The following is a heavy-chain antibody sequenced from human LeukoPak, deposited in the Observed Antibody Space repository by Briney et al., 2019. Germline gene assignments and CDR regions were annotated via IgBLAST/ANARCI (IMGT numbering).Heavy chain of an antibody. Sequence: AETLSLTCTVSGGSISGYYWSWIRQPPGKELEWIGYISYSGSTNYNPSLKSRVTMSVDTSKNQFSLRLRSVTAADTAIYFCARTAGGYSHYYFDYWGQGTLVTVSS. CDR2: ISYSGST. D-gene: IGHD2-15*01. V-gene: IGHV4-59*01. J-gene: IGHJ4*02. CDR3: ARTAGGYSHYYFDY. CDR1: GGSISGYY.